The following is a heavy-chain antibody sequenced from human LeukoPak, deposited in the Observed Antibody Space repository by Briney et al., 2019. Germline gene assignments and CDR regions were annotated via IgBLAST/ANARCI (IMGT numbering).Heavy chain of an antibody. V-gene: IGHV3-30*03. CDR1: GFTFSSYG. J-gene: IGHJ4*02. CDR3: ARSAVTPHMDY. D-gene: IGHD4-11*01. CDR2: ISYDGSNK. Sequence: PGESLRLSCAASGFTFSSYGMHWVRQAPGKGLEWVAVISYDGSNKYYADSVKGRFTISRDNSKNTLYLQMNSLRAEDTAVYYCARSAVTPHMDYWGQGTLVTVSS.